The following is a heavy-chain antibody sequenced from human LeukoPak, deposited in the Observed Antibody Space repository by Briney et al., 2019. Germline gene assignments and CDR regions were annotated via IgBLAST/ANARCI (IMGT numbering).Heavy chain of an antibody. CDR2: ITGGGDST. V-gene: IGHV3-23*01. D-gene: IGHD1-14*01. CDR1: GFTFSSYV. CDR3: AKAPASTRTFDY. J-gene: IGHJ4*02. Sequence: PGGSLRLSCAASGFTFSSYVMRWVRQAPGKGLEWVSAITGGGDSTYYADSVRGRFTISRDNSKNTLYLQMDSLRAEDTAVYYCAKAPASTRTFDYWGQGTLVTVSS.